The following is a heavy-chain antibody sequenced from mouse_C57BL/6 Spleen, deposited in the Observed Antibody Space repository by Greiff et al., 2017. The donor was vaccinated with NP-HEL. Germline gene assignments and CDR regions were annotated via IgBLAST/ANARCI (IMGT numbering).Heavy chain of an antibody. Sequence: EVKLVESGGGLVKPGGSLKLSCSASGFTFSSYAMSWVRQTPEKRLEWVATISDGGSYTYYPGNVKGRFTISRDNAKNNLYLQMSHLKSEDTAMYYCARGVVDRYFDYWGQGTTLTVSS. CDR3: ARGVVDRYFDY. J-gene: IGHJ2*01. V-gene: IGHV5-4*03. CDR1: GFTFSSYA. D-gene: IGHD1-1*01. CDR2: ISDGGSYT.